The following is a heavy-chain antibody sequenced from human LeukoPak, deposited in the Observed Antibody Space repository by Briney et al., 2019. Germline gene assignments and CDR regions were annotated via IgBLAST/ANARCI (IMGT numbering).Heavy chain of an antibody. CDR3: AREAGYVMEPDYYYGMDV. CDR2: ASYSGST. D-gene: IGHD5-12*01. CDR1: GASISSHS. V-gene: IGHV4-59*11. Sequence: SETLSLTCTVSGASISSHSRSWIRQPPGKGLEWIGYASYSGSTNYNPSLKSRVTISEDTSKNQFSLRLTSVTAADTAVYFCAREAGYVMEPDYYYGMDVWGQGTAVAVSS. J-gene: IGHJ6*02.